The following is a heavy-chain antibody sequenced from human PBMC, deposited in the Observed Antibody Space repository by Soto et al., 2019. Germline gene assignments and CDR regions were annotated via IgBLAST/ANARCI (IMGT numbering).Heavy chain of an antibody. D-gene: IGHD6-13*01. Sequence: SETLSLTCTVSGGSISSGGYYWSWIRQHPGKGLEWIGYIYDSGSTYYNPSLKSRVTISVDTSKNQFSLKLSSVTAADTAVYYCARGPYSRNYGMDVWGQGTTVTVSS. V-gene: IGHV4-31*03. CDR3: ARGPYSRNYGMDV. CDR1: GGSISSGGYY. J-gene: IGHJ6*02. CDR2: IYDSGST.